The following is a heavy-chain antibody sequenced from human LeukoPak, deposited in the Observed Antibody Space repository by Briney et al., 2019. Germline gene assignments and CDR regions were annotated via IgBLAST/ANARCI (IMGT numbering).Heavy chain of an antibody. CDR1: GFTFSSYS. CDR2: ISSSRSYI. V-gene: IGHV3-21*01. J-gene: IGHJ5*02. D-gene: IGHD6-13*01. Sequence: GGSLRLSCAASGFTFSSYSMNWVRQAPGKGLEWVSSISSSRSYIYYADSVKGRFTISRDNAKNSLYLQMNSLRAEDTAVYYCARDLIAAAPGDWFDPWGQGTLVTVSS. CDR3: ARDLIAAAPGDWFDP.